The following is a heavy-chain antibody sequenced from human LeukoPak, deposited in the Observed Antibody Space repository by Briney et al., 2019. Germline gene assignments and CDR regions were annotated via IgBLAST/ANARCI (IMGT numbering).Heavy chain of an antibody. CDR2: TYHSGST. CDR1: GYSISSGYY. V-gene: IGHV4-38-2*02. Sequence: KSSETLSLTCTVSGYSISSGYYWGWIRQPPGKGLEWIGSTYHSGSTYYNPSLKSRVTISVDTSKNQFSLKLSSVTAADTAVYYCARQEDSSGYYPYWYFDLWGRGTLVTVSS. D-gene: IGHD3-22*01. CDR3: ARQEDSSGYYPYWYFDL. J-gene: IGHJ2*01.